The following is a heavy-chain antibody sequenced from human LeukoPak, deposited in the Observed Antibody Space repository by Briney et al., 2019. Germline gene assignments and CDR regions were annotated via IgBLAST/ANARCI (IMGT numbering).Heavy chain of an antibody. D-gene: IGHD5-18*01. CDR2: INHSGST. CDR1: GGSFSGYY. J-gene: IGHJ6*02. CDR3: GGYSYGPYYYYGMDV. V-gene: IGHV4-34*01. Sequence: ETLXLTXAVYGGSFSGYYWSWIRQPPGKGLEWIGEINHSGSTNYNPSLKSRVTISVDTSKNQFSLKLSSVTAADTAVYYCGGYSYGPYYYYGMDVWGQGTTVTVSS.